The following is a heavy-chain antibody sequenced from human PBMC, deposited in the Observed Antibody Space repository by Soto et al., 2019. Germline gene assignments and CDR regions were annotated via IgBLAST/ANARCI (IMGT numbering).Heavy chain of an antibody. D-gene: IGHD3-10*01. CDR2: ISGSGITT. J-gene: IGHJ4*02. Sequence: EVQLLESGGGLVQPGGSLRLSCAASGFTFNNYAMNWVRQAPGRGLEWVSTISGSGITTYSADSVKGRFTISRDNPKISLYLQMNSLRAEDTAVYYCAKYSSWSSSFFASWGQGTLVTVSS. CDR3: AKYSSWSSSFFAS. CDR1: GFTFNNYA. V-gene: IGHV3-23*01.